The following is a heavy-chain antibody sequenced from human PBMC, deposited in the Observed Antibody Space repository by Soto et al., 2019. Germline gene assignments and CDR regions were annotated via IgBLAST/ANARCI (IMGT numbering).Heavy chain of an antibody. J-gene: IGHJ6*02. CDR3: ARQTTNWNDDGYGMDV. D-gene: IGHD1-1*01. Sequence: QLQLQESGPGLVKPSETLSLTCTVSGGSISSSSYYWGWIRQPPGKGLEWIGSIYYSGSTYYNPSLKSRVTISVDTSKNQFSLKLSSVTAADTAVYYCARQTTNWNDDGYGMDVWGQGTTVTVSS. CDR1: GGSISSSSYY. CDR2: IYYSGST. V-gene: IGHV4-39*01.